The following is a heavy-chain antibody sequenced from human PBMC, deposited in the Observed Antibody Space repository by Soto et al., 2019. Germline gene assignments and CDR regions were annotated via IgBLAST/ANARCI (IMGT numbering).Heavy chain of an antibody. CDR2: IYYSGST. CDR1: GGSISSYY. J-gene: IGHJ4*02. D-gene: IGHD1-1*01. V-gene: IGHV4-59*01. Sequence: SETLSLTCTVSGGSISSYYWSWIRQPPGKGLEWIGYIYYSGSTNYNPSLKSRVTISVDTSKNQFSLKLSSVTAADTAVYYCARAYNWNRGYFDYWGQGTLVTVSS. CDR3: ARAYNWNRGYFDY.